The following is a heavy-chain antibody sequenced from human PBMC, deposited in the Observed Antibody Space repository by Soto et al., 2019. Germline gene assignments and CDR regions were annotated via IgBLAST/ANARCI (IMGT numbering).Heavy chain of an antibody. CDR1: GGTFSTYP. J-gene: IGHJ6*02. CDR2: IIPIFGTA. D-gene: IGHD3-3*01. CDR3: ARDRTPHYYDFWSGPSYYGMDV. Sequence: SVKGSCKASGGTFSTYPINWVRLAPGQGLEWMGGIIPIFGTANYAQKFQGRVTITADKSTSTAYMELSSLRSEDTAVYYCARDRTPHYYDFWSGPSYYGMDVWGQGTTVTVSS. V-gene: IGHV1-69*06.